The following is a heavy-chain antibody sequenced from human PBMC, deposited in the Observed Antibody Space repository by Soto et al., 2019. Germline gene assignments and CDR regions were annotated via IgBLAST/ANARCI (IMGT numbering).Heavy chain of an antibody. J-gene: IGHJ4*02. CDR1: GFTFSNYW. V-gene: IGHV3-74*01. CDR3: VRDSHGDY. Sequence: VQLVESGGGLVQPGGSLRLSCAGSGFTFSNYWMHWVRQDPGKGLEWVSRIDHDGPTDYADSVRGRFTISRDNAENTLYLQMNSLRPDDTAVYYCVRDSHGDYWGQGTLVTVSS. CDR2: IDHDGPT.